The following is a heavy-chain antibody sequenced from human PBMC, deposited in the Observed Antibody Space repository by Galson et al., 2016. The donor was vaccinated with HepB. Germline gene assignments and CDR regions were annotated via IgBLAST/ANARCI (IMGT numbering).Heavy chain of an antibody. Sequence: SVKVSCKASGYIFTDYYIHWVRQAPGQGLEWMGWINPNSGDTDSAQKFQGWVTMTRDMSTDTDYMELRRLTSYDTGVYYCARGNSGYCTENWFFSAYYGIDVWGQGTTVTVSS. J-gene: IGHJ6*02. V-gene: IGHV1-2*04. CDR1: GYIFTDYY. D-gene: IGHD2-8*02. CDR2: INPNSGDT. CDR3: ARGNSGYCTENWFFSAYYGIDV.